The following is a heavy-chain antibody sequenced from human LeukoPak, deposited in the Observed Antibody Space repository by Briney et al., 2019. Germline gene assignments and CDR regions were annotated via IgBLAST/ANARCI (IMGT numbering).Heavy chain of an antibody. CDR2: INHSGST. J-gene: IGHJ5*02. Sequence: PSETLSLTCAVYGGSFSGYYWSWIRQPPGKGLEWIGEINHSGSTNYNPSLKSRVTISVDTSKNQFFLKLSSVTAADTAVYYCAGGVVVRPRLNWFDPWGQGTLVTVSS. V-gene: IGHV4-34*01. CDR3: AGGVVVRPRLNWFDP. D-gene: IGHD2-2*01. CDR1: GGSFSGYY.